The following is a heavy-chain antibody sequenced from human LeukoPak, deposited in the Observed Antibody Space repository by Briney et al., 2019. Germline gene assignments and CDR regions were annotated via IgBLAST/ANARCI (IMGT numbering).Heavy chain of an antibody. Sequence: SETLSLTCTVSGGSISSYYWSWIRQPPGKGLEWIAYISDIGSINYNPSLKSRVTISLDTSKNQLSLTLTSVTAADTAVYYCVRGGGLPNCGGYCPPDTWGQGKMVIVSS. V-gene: IGHV4-59*12. CDR2: ISDIGSI. CDR1: GGSISSYY. CDR3: VRGGGLPNCGGYCPPDT. D-gene: IGHD2-21*02. J-gene: IGHJ3*02.